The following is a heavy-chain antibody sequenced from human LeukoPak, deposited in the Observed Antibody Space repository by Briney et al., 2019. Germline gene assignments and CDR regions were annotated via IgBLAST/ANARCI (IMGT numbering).Heavy chain of an antibody. Sequence: SETLSLTCAVYGGSFSAYYWSWIRQPPGKGLEWIGEINHSGSTNYNPSLKSRVTISVDTSKNQFSLKLSSVTAADTAVYYCARVGSSRYNDYWGQGTLVTVSS. V-gene: IGHV4-34*01. CDR2: INHSGST. CDR3: ARVGSSRYNDY. D-gene: IGHD6-13*01. J-gene: IGHJ4*02. CDR1: GGSFSAYY.